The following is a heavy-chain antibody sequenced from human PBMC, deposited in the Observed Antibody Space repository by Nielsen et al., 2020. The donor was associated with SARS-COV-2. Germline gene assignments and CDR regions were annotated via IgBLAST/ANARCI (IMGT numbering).Heavy chain of an antibody. J-gene: IGHJ5*02. CDR2: ISSSMSYI. CDR1: GFTFSSYS. CDR3: AREDGGCSGGSCFSGGFGP. D-gene: IGHD2-15*01. Sequence: GESLKTSCAASGFTFSSYSMNWVRQAPGRGLEWVSSISSSMSYIHYTDSVKGRFTISRDNAKNSLYLQMNSLRVEDTAVYYCAREDGGCSGGSCFSGGFGPWGQGTLVTVSS. V-gene: IGHV3-21*01.